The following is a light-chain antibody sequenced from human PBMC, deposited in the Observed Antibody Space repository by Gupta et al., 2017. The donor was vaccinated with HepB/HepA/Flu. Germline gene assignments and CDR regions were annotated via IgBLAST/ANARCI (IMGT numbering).Light chain of an antibody. J-gene: IGLJ2*01. V-gene: IGLV1-44*01. CDR2: GNN. Sequence: SVLTQPPSASWPPGQTVTVSCSGSNSNIGRNTVNWYQKLPGTAPKLLIFGNNRRPSGVSDRFSGSKSATSASLAVSGLQAEDEADYYCATGDDGRDGHVFGGGTKLTVL. CDR3: ATGDDGRDGHV. CDR1: NSNIGRNT.